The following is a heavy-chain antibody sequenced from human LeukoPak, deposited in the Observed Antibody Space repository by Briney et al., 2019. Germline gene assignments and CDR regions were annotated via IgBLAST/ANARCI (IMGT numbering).Heavy chain of an antibody. CDR1: GYSFTGYY. V-gene: IGHV1-2*02. CDR2: INPNSGGT. J-gene: IGHJ4*02. CDR3: ARTCSSTSCSIDY. Sequence: ASVKVSCKASGYSFTGYYMHWVRQAPGQGLEWIGWINPNSGGTNYAQKFQGRVTMTRDTSISTAYMALSRLRSDDTAVFYCARTCSSTSCSIDYWGQGTLVTVSS. D-gene: IGHD2-2*01.